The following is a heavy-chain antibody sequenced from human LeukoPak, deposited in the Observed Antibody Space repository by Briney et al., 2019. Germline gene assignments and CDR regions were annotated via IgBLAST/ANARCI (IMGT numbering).Heavy chain of an antibody. J-gene: IGHJ1*01. CDR3: ATLLSGYYDILTGYYEYFQH. V-gene: IGHV1-24*01. CDR1: GYTLTELS. Sequence: GASVKVSCKVSGYTLTELSMHWVRQAPGKGLEWMGGFDPEDGETIYAQKFQGRVTMTGDTSTDTAYMELSSLRSEDTAVYYCATLLSGYYDILTGYYEYFQHWGQGTLVTVSS. CDR2: FDPEDGET. D-gene: IGHD3-9*01.